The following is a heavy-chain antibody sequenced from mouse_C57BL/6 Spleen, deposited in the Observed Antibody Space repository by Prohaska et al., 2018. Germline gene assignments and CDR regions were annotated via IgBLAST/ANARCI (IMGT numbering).Heavy chain of an antibody. D-gene: IGHD1-1*01. CDR1: GYTFTSYW. J-gene: IGHJ2*01. Sequence: QVQLQQPGAELVKPGASVKLSCKASGYTFTSYWMQWVKQRPGQGLEWIGEIDPSDSYTNYNQKFKGKATLTVDTSSSTAYMQLSSLTSEDSAVYYCARGGYYGSSYEDYWGQGTTLTVSS. CDR2: IDPSDSYT. CDR3: ARGGYYGSSYEDY. V-gene: IGHV1-50*01.